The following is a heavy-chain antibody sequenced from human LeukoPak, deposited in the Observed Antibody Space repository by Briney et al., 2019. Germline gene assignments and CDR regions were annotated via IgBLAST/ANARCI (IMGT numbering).Heavy chain of an antibody. D-gene: IGHD3-3*01. J-gene: IGHJ5*02. Sequence: PSETLSLTCTVSSGSITTGGYYWSWIRQHPGKGLEWIGNIYYSGSTYYNPSLKSRPIISIDTSKNQFSLKLTSVTAADTAVYYCARGRFLEWPDPSWFDPWGQGTLVTVSS. CDR3: ARGRFLEWPDPSWFDP. CDR2: IYYSGST. CDR1: SGSITTGGYY. V-gene: IGHV4-31*03.